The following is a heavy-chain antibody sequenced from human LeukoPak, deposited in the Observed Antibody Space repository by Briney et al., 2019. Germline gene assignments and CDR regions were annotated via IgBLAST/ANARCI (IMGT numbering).Heavy chain of an antibody. CDR2: INPNSGGT. Sequence: GASVKVSCKASGYTFTGYYMHWVRQAPGQGLEWMGWINPNSGGTNYAQKFQGRVTMTRDTSISTAYMELSRLRSDDTAVYYCARGWSYCSSTSCYKWLVQDWFDPWGQGTLATVSS. D-gene: IGHD2-2*02. V-gene: IGHV1-2*02. CDR1: GYTFTGYY. J-gene: IGHJ5*02. CDR3: ARGWSYCSSTSCYKWLVQDWFDP.